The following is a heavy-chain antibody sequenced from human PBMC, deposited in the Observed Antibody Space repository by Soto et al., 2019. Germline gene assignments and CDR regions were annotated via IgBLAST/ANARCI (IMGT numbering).Heavy chain of an antibody. V-gene: IGHV4-39*01. D-gene: IGHD3-3*01. CDR2: IYYSGST. CDR3: ARPYYDFWSGYYQNWSDP. Sequence: SETLSLTCTVSGGSISSSSYYWGWIRQPPGKGLEWIGSIYYSGSTYYNPSLKSRVTISVDTSKNQFSLKLSSVTAADTAVYYCARPYYDFWSGYYQNWSDPWGQGTLVTVSS. J-gene: IGHJ5*02. CDR1: GGSISSSSYY.